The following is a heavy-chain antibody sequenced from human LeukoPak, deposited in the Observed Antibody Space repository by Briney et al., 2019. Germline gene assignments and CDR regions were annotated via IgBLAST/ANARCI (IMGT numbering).Heavy chain of an antibody. V-gene: IGHV3-21*06. Sequence: TGGSLRLSCAASGFSFSSYAMTWVRQAPGKGLEWLSSISKSSTYIYYADSVKGRFTISRDNAKNSLYLRISSLRAEDTAVYYCASRRTTYCGGDCPEGYWGQGTLVTVSS. D-gene: IGHD2-21*02. J-gene: IGHJ4*02. CDR2: ISKSSTYI. CDR1: GFSFSSYA. CDR3: ASRRTTYCGGDCPEGY.